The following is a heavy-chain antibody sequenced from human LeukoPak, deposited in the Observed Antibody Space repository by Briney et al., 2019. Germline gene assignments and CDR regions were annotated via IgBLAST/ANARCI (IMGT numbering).Heavy chain of an antibody. CDR2: IYYSGST. V-gene: IGHV4-59*01. D-gene: IGHD2-21*02. CDR3: ARETQLAYCGGDCYYYFDY. J-gene: IGHJ4*02. CDR1: GGSISSYY. Sequence: PSETLSLTCTVSGGSISSYYWSWIRQPAGKGLEWIGYIYYSGSTNYNPSLKSRVTISVDTSKNQFSLKLSSVTAADTAVYYCARETQLAYCGGDCYYYFDYWGQGTLVTVSS.